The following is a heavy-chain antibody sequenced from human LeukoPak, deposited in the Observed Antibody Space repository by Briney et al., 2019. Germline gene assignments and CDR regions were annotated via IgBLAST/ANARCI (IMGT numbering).Heavy chain of an antibody. J-gene: IGHJ4*02. D-gene: IGHD2-21*02. Sequence: GGSLRLSCAASGFTLNNYGMHWVRQAPGKGLEWVAAISYDGSDKYYADSVRGRFTISRDSSKNTLYLQMNSLRADDTAVYYCARDLKDIVVVTAMAVGFDYWGQGTLVTVSS. V-gene: IGHV3-33*05. CDR2: ISYDGSDK. CDR3: ARDLKDIVVVTAMAVGFDY. CDR1: GFTLNNYG.